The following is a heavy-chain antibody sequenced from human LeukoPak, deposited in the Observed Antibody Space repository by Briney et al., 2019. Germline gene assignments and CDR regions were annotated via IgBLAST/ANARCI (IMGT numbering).Heavy chain of an antibody. Sequence: QPGRSLRLSCAASGFTFSSYGMHWVRQAPGKGLEWAAVISYDESNKYYADSVKGRFTISRDNSKNTLYLQMNSLRAEDTAVYYCAKDALTTVTTGVAFDIWGQGTMVTVSS. CDR3: AKDALTTVTTGVAFDI. V-gene: IGHV3-30*18. J-gene: IGHJ3*02. CDR1: GFTFSSYG. CDR2: ISYDESNK. D-gene: IGHD4-17*01.